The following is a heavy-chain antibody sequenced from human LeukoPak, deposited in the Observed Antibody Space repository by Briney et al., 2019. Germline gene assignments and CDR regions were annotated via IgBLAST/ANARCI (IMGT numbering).Heavy chain of an antibody. Sequence: PGGSLRLSCAAPRFTFSSYSMNWVRQAPGKGLEWVSSISSSSSYIYYADSVKGRFTISRDNAKNSLYLQMNSLRAEDTAVYYCAREGDWYYFDYWGQGTLVTVSS. D-gene: IGHD2-21*01. CDR3: AREGDWYYFDY. CDR2: ISSSSSYI. CDR1: RFTFSSYS. J-gene: IGHJ4*02. V-gene: IGHV3-21*01.